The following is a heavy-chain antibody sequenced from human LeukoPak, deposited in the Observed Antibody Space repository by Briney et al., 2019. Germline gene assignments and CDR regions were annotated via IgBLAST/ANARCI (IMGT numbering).Heavy chain of an antibody. J-gene: IGHJ3*02. D-gene: IGHD2-2*01. V-gene: IGHV3-11*05. CDR3: ARAGGYCSSTRCYDAFDI. Sequence: GGSLRLSCATSGFTFSSYWMSWVRQAPVKGLECVSYITSSSSYTNYADSVKGRFTISRDNAKNSLYLQMNSLRAEDTAVYYCARAGGYCSSTRCYDAFDIWGQGTMVTVSS. CDR2: ITSSSSYT. CDR1: GFTFSSYW.